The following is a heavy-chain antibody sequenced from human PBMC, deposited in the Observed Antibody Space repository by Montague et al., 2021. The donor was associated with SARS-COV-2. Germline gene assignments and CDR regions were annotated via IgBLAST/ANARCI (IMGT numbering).Heavy chain of an antibody. D-gene: IGHD3-3*01. Sequence: SETLSLTCTVSGASVARGSSYWSWIRQPPGKGLEWIGYIYYTGSRNYXSSLESRLTMSVDTSKNQFSLKLSSVTAADTAVYYCARPARGERSRSWFDYWGQGALVTVSS. J-gene: IGHJ5*01. CDR3: ARPARGERSRSWFDY. CDR2: IYYTGSR. V-gene: IGHV4-61*01. CDR1: GASVARGSSY.